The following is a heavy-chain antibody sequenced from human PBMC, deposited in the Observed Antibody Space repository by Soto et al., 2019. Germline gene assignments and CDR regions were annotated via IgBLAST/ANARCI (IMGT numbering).Heavy chain of an antibody. J-gene: IGHJ4*02. CDR3: ARSSSNKRGLDC. D-gene: IGHD6-13*01. Sequence: QVQLQESGPGLVKPSGTLSLTCAVSGGSISGIDWWSWVRQPPGKGLEWIGETSHDGITNYNASLKSRVTISVEKSEHQFSLKLSSVTAADTAVYFCARSSSNKRGLDCWGQGTLVTISS. CDR1: GGSISGIDW. V-gene: IGHV4-4*02. CDR2: TSHDGIT.